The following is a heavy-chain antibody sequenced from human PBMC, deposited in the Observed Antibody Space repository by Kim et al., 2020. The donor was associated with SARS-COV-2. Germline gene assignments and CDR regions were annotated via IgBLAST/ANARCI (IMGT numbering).Heavy chain of an antibody. CDR2: MNQDGSAK. V-gene: IGHV3-7*03. D-gene: IGHD4-17*01. CDR1: GFTFSSYW. J-gene: IGHJ4*02. Sequence: GGSLRLSCAASGFTFSSYWMTWVRQAPGRGLEWVASMNQDGSAKFYVRSVEGRFTISRDNAKRSLYLQMTSLRADDTALYYCARDTGPNLYDFWGQVTLV. CDR3: ARDTGPNLYDF.